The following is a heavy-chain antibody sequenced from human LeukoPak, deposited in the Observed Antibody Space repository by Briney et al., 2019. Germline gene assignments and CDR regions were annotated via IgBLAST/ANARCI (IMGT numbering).Heavy chain of an antibody. CDR1: GYTFTSYG. J-gene: IGHJ3*02. V-gene: IGHV1-18*01. CDR3: ARDYYGSGSYWDAFDI. Sequence: ASVKVSCKASGYTFTSYGISWVRQAPGQGLEWMGWISAYNGNTNYAQRLQGRVTMTTDTSTSTAYMELRSLRSDDTAVYYCARDYYGSGSYWDAFDIWGQGTMVTVSS. D-gene: IGHD3-10*01. CDR2: ISAYNGNT.